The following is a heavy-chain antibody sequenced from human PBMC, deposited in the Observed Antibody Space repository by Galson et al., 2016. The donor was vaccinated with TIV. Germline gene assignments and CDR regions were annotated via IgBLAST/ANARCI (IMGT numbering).Heavy chain of an antibody. D-gene: IGHD1-14*01. J-gene: IGHJ2*01. CDR1: GGPFRNYA. Sequence: SVKVSCKASGGPFRNYAISWVRQAPGQGLEWMGRIIPIFRTTNYARSFQGRLTITADESTNTAYMELASLRSEDTAVYYCAREQGIYKGYFDLWGRGTLVTVSS. V-gene: IGHV1-69*13. CDR2: IIPIFRTT. CDR3: AREQGIYKGYFDL.